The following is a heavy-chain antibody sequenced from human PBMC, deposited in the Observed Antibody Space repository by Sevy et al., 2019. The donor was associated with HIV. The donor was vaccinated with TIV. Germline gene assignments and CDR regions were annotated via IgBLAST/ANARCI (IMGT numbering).Heavy chain of an antibody. CDR2: ISDIGNA. CDR1: GFTFGSYG. CDR3: AKCLAALPGYYYGEDV. D-gene: IGHD6-6*01. J-gene: IGHJ6*02. Sequence: GGSLRLSCTASGFTFGSYGMSWVRQAPGKGLEWVSVISDIGNAYYADSVKGRFTMSRDNSKNTLYLQMNSLRAEDTAVYYCAKCLAALPGYYYGEDVWGQGTTVTVSS. V-gene: IGHV3-23*01.